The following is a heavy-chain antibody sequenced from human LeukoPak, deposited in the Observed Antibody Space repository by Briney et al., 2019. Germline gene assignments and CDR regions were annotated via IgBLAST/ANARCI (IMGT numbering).Heavy chain of an antibody. J-gene: IGHJ4*02. D-gene: IGHD3-16*02. Sequence: ASVKVSCRASGYTFTGYYMHWVRHAPGQGLEGMGWINPNSGGTNYAQKFQGRVIMTRGTTNSTAFMELSRLRSDDTAVYYCARGVPPIMITFGGVIVEGYFDYWGQGTLVTVSS. CDR1: GYTFTGYY. CDR3: ARGVPPIMITFGGVIVEGYFDY. V-gene: IGHV1-2*02. CDR2: INPNSGGT.